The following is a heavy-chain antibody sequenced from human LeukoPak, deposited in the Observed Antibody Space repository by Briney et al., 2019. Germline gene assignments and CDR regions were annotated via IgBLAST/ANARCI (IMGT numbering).Heavy chain of an antibody. CDR1: GVSISSSNSY. J-gene: IGHJ4*02. D-gene: IGHD1-1*01. CDR2: IYYSGNT. Sequence: SETLSLTCSVSGVSISSSNSYWGWIRQPPGKGLEWIGSIYYSGNTYYNASVKSRVTISIDSSKNQFSLMLSSVTAADTAVYYCARDRGTWNDDGFDYWGQGTLVTVSS. CDR3: ARDRGTWNDDGFDY. V-gene: IGHV4-39*02.